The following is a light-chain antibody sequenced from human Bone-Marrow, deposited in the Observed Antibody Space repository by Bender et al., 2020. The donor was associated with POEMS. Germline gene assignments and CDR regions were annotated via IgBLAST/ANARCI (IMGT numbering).Light chain of an antibody. CDR2: NSD. Sequence: QSVLTQPPSASATPGQRVTISCSRSASDRGTTPINWYQHLPGTAPKLIIYNSDQRPSGVPDRFSGSMSGTSASLAISRVEAGDEADFYCQVWDSGSDSWVFGGGTKLTVV. V-gene: IGLV1-44*01. CDR3: QVWDSGSDSWV. J-gene: IGLJ3*02. CDR1: ASDRGTTP.